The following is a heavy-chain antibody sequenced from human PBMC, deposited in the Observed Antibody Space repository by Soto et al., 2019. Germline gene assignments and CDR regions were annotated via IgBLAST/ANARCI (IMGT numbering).Heavy chain of an antibody. CDR2: ITGDGTTT. Sequence: EVYLLESGGGFVQPGASLRLSCAASTFPFSSYVMHWFRQAPGKGLEWVSAITGDGTTTYYADSVKRRFTISRDNSKNTLYLQMHSLRANDTAMYYCAKPYGFYFYYMDVWGNGTAVTVSS. D-gene: IGHD3-16*01. CDR1: TFPFSSYV. J-gene: IGHJ6*03. CDR3: AKPYGFYFYYMDV. V-gene: IGHV3-23*01.